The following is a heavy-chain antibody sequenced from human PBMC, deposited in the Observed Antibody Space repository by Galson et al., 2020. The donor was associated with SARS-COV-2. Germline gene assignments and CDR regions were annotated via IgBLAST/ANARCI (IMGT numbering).Heavy chain of an antibody. CDR2: ISHSGGT. Sequence: SETLSLTCAVSGTSISSGSYSWNWLRQPPGKGLEWIGYISHSGGTYYNPSLKSQVTISGDRSKNQFSLRLSSVTAADTAVYYCARLHCGEYAPGAFDLWGQGTRVTVSS. D-gene: IGHD4-17*01. CDR3: ARLHCGEYAPGAFDL. CDR1: GTSISSGSYS. V-gene: IGHV4-30-2*01. J-gene: IGHJ3*01.